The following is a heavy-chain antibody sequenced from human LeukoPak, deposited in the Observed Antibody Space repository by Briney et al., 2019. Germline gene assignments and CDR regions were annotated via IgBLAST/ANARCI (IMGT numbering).Heavy chain of an antibody. V-gene: IGHV4-4*07. CDR3: ARGMRDGYLNYYFDY. Sequence: SETLSLTCTVSGGSISSYYWSWIRQPAGKGLEWIGRIYTSGSTNYNPSLKSRVTMSVDTSKNQFSLKLSSVTAADTAVYYCARGMRDGYLNYYFDYWGQGTLVTVSS. D-gene: IGHD5-24*01. CDR1: GGSISSYY. CDR2: IYTSGST. J-gene: IGHJ4*02.